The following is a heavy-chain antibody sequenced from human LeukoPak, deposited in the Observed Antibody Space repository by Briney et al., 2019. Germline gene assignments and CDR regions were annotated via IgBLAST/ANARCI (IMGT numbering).Heavy chain of an antibody. CDR2: MNPNTGDT. CDR1: GYTFTGYD. J-gene: IGHJ4*02. V-gene: IGHV1-8*01. CDR3: TRGSLSGNSRDY. Sequence: ASVRVSCKASGYTFTGYDINWVRQATGQGLEWMGWMNPNTGDTGYAQKFQGRVTMTRNSSIDTAYMELSGLRSEDTAVYYCTRGSLSGNSRDYWGQGTLPTVSS. D-gene: IGHD4-23*01.